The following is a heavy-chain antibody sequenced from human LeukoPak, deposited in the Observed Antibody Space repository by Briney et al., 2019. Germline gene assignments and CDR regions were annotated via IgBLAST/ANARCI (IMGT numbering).Heavy chain of an antibody. CDR3: ARVHDYGGSPII. D-gene: IGHD4-23*01. Sequence: ASVKVSCKASGGTFSSYAISWVRQAPGQGLELMGGIIPIFGTANYAQKFQGRVTITADESTSTAYMELSSLRSEDTAVYYCARVHDYGGSPIIWGQGTLVTVSS. CDR1: GGTFSSYA. V-gene: IGHV1-69*13. CDR2: IIPIFGTA. J-gene: IGHJ4*02.